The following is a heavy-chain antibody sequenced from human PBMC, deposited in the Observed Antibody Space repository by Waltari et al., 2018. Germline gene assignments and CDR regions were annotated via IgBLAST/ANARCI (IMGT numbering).Heavy chain of an antibody. CDR1: GGSCSGYY. V-gene: IGHV4-34*01. Sequence: QVQLQQWGAGLLKPSETLSLTCAVYGGSCSGYYWSWIRQPPGKGLEWIGEINHSGSTNYNPSLKSRVTISVDTSKNQFSLKLSSVTAADTAVYYCARGRGYSYGSYYFDYWGQGTLVTVSS. D-gene: IGHD5-18*01. J-gene: IGHJ4*02. CDR3: ARGRGYSYGSYYFDY. CDR2: INHSGST.